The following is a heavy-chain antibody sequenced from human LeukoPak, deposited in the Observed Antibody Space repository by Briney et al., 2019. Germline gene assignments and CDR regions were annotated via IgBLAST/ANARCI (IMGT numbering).Heavy chain of an antibody. CDR1: GFTFRSFA. CDR3: AKSVFDSSGDPYMDV. Sequence: GGSLRLSCVASGFTFRSFAMNWVRQAPGKGLECVSAISGGGDFTKYADSVKGRFTISRDNSKSTLYLQMNSLRAEDTAVYYCAKSVFDSSGDPYMDVWGKGTTVTISS. D-gene: IGHD3-22*01. CDR2: ISGGGDFT. J-gene: IGHJ6*03. V-gene: IGHV3-23*01.